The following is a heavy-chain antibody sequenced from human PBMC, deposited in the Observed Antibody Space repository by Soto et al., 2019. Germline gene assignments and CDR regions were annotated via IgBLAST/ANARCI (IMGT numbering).Heavy chain of an antibody. CDR2: IDWDDDR. CDR1: GFSLSTSGMC. CDR3: ARILPRSARGHSGNHFYADD. D-gene: IGHD5-12*01. J-gene: IGHJ6*03. V-gene: IGHV2-70*11. Sequence: SGPTLVNPTQTLKLTCTFSGFSLSTSGMCVSWIRRAPGKALEWLARIDWDDDRWYSSSLKTRLTVSKGPSENQVVLTLTNVDPVDTATYYCARILPRSARGHSGNHFYADDWGKGTTVPVS.